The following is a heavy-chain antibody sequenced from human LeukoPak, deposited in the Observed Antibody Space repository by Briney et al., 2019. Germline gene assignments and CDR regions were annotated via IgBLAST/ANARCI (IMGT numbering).Heavy chain of an antibody. J-gene: IGHJ4*02. CDR2: IYYSGST. Sequence: SETLSLTCTVSGGSISSSSYYWGWIRQPPGKGLEWIGSIYYSGSTYYNPSLKSRVTISVDTSKNQSSLKLSSVTAADTAVYYCATVDTAMVGRYFDYWGQGTLVTVSS. V-gene: IGHV4-39*01. CDR3: ATVDTAMVGRYFDY. D-gene: IGHD5-18*01. CDR1: GGSISSSSYY.